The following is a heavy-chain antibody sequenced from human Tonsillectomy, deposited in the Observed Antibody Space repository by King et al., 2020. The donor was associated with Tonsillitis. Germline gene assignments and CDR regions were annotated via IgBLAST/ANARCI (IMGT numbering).Heavy chain of an antibody. CDR2: ISYDGSNK. D-gene: IGHD4-17*01. Sequence: VQLVESGGGVVQPGRSLRLSCAASGFTFSSSAMHWVRQAPGKGLEWVAQISYDGSNKYYADSVKGRFTISRDNSKNTLYLQMKSLRAEDTAVYYCARRDGALEYYHYGMDVWGQGTTVTGSS. J-gene: IGHJ6*02. V-gene: IGHV3-30-3*01. CDR1: GFTFSSSA. CDR3: ARRDGALEYYHYGMDV.